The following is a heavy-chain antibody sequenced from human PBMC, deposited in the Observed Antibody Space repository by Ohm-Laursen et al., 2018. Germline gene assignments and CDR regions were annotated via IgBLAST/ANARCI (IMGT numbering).Heavy chain of an antibody. CDR3: ATGLGLWFGELNN. V-gene: IGHV1-24*01. J-gene: IGHJ3*02. CDR1: GYTLTELS. Sequence: GSSVKVSCKVSGYTLTELSMHWVRQAPGKGLEWMGGFDPEDGETIYAQKFQGRVTMTEDTSTDTAYMELSSLRSEDTAVYYCATGLGLWFGELNNWGQGTMVTVSS. CDR2: FDPEDGET. D-gene: IGHD3-10*01.